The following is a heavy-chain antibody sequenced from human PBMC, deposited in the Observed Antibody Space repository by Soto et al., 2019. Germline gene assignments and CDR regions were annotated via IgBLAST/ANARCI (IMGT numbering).Heavy chain of an antibody. J-gene: IGHJ5*02. Sequence: GGSLRLSCAASGFTFNNYNMNWVRQAPGKGLEWVSSISTTGAYIQYADSVKGRFTISRDNAKNSLYLQMNSLRAEDTAVYYCARDSSSWSIWFDPWGQGTLVTVS. V-gene: IGHV3-21*01. CDR1: GFTFNNYN. D-gene: IGHD6-13*01. CDR3: ARDSSSWSIWFDP. CDR2: ISTTGAYI.